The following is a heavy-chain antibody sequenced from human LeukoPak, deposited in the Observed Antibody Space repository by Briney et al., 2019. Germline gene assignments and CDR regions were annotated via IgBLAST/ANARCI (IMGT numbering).Heavy chain of an antibody. CDR1: GFTVSSNY. CDR3: ARDWGYYGSGSYYED. J-gene: IGHJ4*02. D-gene: IGHD3-10*01. V-gene: IGHV3-53*01. Sequence: PGGSLRLSCAASGFTVSSNYMSWVRQAPGKGLEWVSVIYSGGSTYYADSVKGRFTISRDNSKNTLCLQMNSLRAEDTAVYYCARDWGYYGSGSYYEDWGQGTLVTVSS. CDR2: IYSGGST.